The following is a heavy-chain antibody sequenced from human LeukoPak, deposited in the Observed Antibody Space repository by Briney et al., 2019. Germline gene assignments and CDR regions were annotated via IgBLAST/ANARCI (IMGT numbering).Heavy chain of an antibody. Sequence: GASVKVSCKASGYTFTGYYMHWVRQAPGQGLEWMGWISAYNGNTNYAQKLQGRVTMTTDTSTSTAYMELRSLRSDDTAVYYCARGASSSWYGDYWGQGTLVTVSS. D-gene: IGHD6-13*01. V-gene: IGHV1-18*04. CDR2: ISAYNGNT. CDR1: GYTFTGYY. J-gene: IGHJ4*02. CDR3: ARGASSSWYGDY.